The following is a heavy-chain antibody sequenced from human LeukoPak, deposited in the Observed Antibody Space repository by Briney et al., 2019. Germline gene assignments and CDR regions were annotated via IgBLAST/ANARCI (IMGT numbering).Heavy chain of an antibody. J-gene: IGHJ4*02. CDR3: TTGLYVWGSYRPLDY. CDR1: GFTFSNAW. V-gene: IGHV3-15*01. Sequence: PGGSLRLSCAASGFTFSNAWMSWVRQAPWKGLEWVGRIQSKTDGGTRDYAAPVKGRFTISRDDSKNTLYLQMNSLKTEDTAVYYCTTGLYVWGSYRPLDYWGQGTLVTVSS. CDR2: IQSKTDGGTR. D-gene: IGHD3-16*02.